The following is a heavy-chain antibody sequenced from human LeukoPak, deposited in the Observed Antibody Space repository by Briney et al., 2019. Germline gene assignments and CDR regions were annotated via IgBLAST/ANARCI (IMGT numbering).Heavy chain of an antibody. CDR1: GFTFSSYE. J-gene: IGHJ6*04. Sequence: PGGSLRLSCAASGFTFSSYEMNWVRQAPGKGLEWVSYISSSGSTVYYADSVKGRFTISRDNAKNSLYLQMNSLRAEDTAVYYCAAVLESVVLPAASYYGMVVWVKGATVSVSS. D-gene: IGHD2-2*01. CDR3: AAVLESVVLPAASYYGMVV. CDR2: ISSSGSTV. V-gene: IGHV3-48*03.